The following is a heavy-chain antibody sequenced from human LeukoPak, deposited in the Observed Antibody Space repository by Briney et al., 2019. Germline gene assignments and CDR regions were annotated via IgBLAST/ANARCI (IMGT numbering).Heavy chain of an antibody. J-gene: IGHJ4*02. CDR3: AKPVIVATISVYYFDY. CDR1: GFTFDSYA. V-gene: IGHV3-23*01. CDR2: VSRFGGTT. D-gene: IGHD2/OR15-2a*01. Sequence: GGSLRLSCAASGFTFDSYAMSWVRQAPGKGLEWVSAVSRFGGTTYYADSVKGRFTISRDNSKNTLYLQMNSLRAEDTAVYYCAKPVIVATISVYYFDYWGQGTLVTVSS.